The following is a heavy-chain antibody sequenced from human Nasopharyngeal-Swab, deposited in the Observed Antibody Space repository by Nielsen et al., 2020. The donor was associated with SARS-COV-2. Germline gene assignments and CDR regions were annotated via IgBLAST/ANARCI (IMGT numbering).Heavy chain of an antibody. CDR1: GGTFSSYA. J-gene: IGHJ3*02. CDR2: IIPIFGTA. CDR3: ARGGTYGGNSEHAFDI. Sequence: SVKASCKASGGTFSSYAISWVRQAPGQGLEWMGGIIPIFGTANYAQKFQGRVTITADESTSTAYMELSSLRSEDTAVYYCARGGTYGGNSEHAFDIWGQGTMVTVSS. D-gene: IGHD4-23*01. V-gene: IGHV1-69*13.